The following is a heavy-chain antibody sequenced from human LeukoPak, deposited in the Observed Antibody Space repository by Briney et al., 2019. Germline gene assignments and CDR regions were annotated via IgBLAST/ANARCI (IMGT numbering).Heavy chain of an antibody. Sequence: GGSLRLSCAPSGFTFSSYAMHWVRQAPGKGLEWVAVISYDGSNKYYADSVKGRFTISRDNSKNTLYLQMNSPRAEDTAVYYCAKDTGTMIVVVIATWNYYGMDVWGQGTTVTVSS. CDR1: GFTFSSYA. J-gene: IGHJ6*02. CDR3: AKDTGTMIVVVIATWNYYGMDV. D-gene: IGHD3-22*01. V-gene: IGHV3-30*18. CDR2: ISYDGSNK.